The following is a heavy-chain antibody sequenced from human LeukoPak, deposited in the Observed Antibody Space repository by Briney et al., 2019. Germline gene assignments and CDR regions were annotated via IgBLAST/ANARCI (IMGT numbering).Heavy chain of an antibody. V-gene: IGHV3-23*01. CDR3: ARDRAYYGSGSPYFDY. D-gene: IGHD3-10*01. J-gene: IGHJ4*02. CDR2: ISGSGGST. Sequence: PGGSLRLSCAASGFTFSSYAMSWVRQAPGKGLEWVSAISGSGGSTYYADSVKGRFTISRDNSKNTLYLQMNSLRAEDTAVYYCARDRAYYGSGSPYFDYWGQGTLVTVSS. CDR1: GFTFSSYA.